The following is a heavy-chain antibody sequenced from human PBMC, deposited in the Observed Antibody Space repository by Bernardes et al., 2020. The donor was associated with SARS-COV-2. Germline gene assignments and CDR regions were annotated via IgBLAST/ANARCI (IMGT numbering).Heavy chain of an antibody. J-gene: IGHJ4*02. D-gene: IGHD6-19*01. CDR3: ARPFIAVAGNGPYGY. V-gene: IGHV3-30-3*01. CDR1: GFTFSSYA. CDR2: ISYDGSNK. Sequence: GGSLRLSCAASGFTFSSYAMHWVRQAPGKGLEWVAVISYDGSNKYYADSVKGRFTISRDNSKNTLYLQMNSLRAEDTAVYYCARPFIAVAGNGPYGYWGQGTLVTVSS.